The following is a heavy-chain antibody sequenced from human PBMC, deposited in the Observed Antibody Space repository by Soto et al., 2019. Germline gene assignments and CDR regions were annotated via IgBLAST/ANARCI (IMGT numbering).Heavy chain of an antibody. CDR2: ISYEGSNT. D-gene: IGHD1-1*01. CDR3: ARVTPGNNLYYFYGLDF. J-gene: IGHJ6*04. V-gene: IGHV3-30-3*01. CDR1: GFTFDTYG. Sequence: QVHLVESGGGVVQPGKSLRLSCVASGFTFDTYGIHWVRQAPGKGLQWVALISYEGSNTYYADSVRGRFTISRDNSKNALYLQMNTLRPEDTGVYYCARVTPGNNLYYFYGLDFWGKGTSVTVSS.